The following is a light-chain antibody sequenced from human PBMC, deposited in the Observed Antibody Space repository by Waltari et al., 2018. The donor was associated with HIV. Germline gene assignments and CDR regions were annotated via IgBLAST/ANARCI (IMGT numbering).Light chain of an antibody. V-gene: IGLV1-51*01. CDR2: DNN. Sequence: QSVLTQPPSVSAAPGQKVTISCPGSSSHIGNTYFSCYQQLPGTAPKLLIYDNNKRPSGIPDRFSGSKSGTSATLGITGLQTGDEADYYCGTWDSSLSAWVFGGGTKLTVL. CDR1: SSHIGNTY. CDR3: GTWDSSLSAWV. J-gene: IGLJ3*02.